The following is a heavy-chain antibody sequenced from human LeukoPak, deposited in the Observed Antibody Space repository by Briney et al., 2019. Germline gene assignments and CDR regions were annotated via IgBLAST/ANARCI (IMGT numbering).Heavy chain of an antibody. Sequence: GRSLRLSCAASGFTFSSAGMHWVRQAPGKGLEWVAVISYDGSQKYYADSVKGRFTISRDSPANTLYLQMNSLTVEDTAVYYCAKDKGWSSFDYWGQGTLVTVSS. CDR3: AKDKGWSSFDY. CDR2: ISYDGSQK. D-gene: IGHD6-19*01. CDR1: GFTFSSAG. J-gene: IGHJ4*02. V-gene: IGHV3-30*18.